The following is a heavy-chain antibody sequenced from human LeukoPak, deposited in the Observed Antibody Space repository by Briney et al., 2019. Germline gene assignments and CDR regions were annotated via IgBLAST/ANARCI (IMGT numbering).Heavy chain of an antibody. J-gene: IGHJ5*02. Sequence: PSETLSLTCTVSGGSISSYYWSWIRQPPGKGLEWIGYIYYSGSTNYNPSLKSRVTISVDTSKNQFSLKLSSVTAADTAVYYCARPLWGGSSWFDPWGQGTLVTVSS. V-gene: IGHV4-59*08. D-gene: IGHD2-15*01. CDR2: IYYSGST. CDR1: GGSISSYY. CDR3: ARPLWGGSSWFDP.